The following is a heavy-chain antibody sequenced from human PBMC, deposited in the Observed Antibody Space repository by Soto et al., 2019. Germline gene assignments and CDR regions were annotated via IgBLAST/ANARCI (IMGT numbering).Heavy chain of an antibody. CDR3: ARIDANQLGGDAFDL. J-gene: IGHJ4*02. Sequence: GGSLRLSCAASGFTFSTYWMTWVRQAPGKGLEWVANIKKDGSEKYYVDSVKGRFTISRDNAKNSLYLQMNSLRAEDTAVYHCARIDANQLGGDAFDLWGQGTLVTVSS. CDR2: IKKDGSEK. D-gene: IGHD2-2*01. CDR1: GFTFSTYW. V-gene: IGHV3-7*01.